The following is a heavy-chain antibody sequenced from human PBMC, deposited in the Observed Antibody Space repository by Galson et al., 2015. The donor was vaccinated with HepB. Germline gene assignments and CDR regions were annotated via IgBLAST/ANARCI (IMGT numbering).Heavy chain of an antibody. D-gene: IGHD5-24*01. CDR2: ISGSGGST. CDR1: GFTFSSYA. V-gene: IGHV3-23*01. Sequence: SLRLSCAASGFTFSSYAMSWVRQAPGKGLEWVSAISGSGGSTYYADSVKGRFTISRDNSKNTLYLQMNSLRAEDTAVYYCAKEGVGFRWLQLTEPFDYWGQGTLVTVSS. J-gene: IGHJ4*02. CDR3: AKEGVGFRWLQLTEPFDY.